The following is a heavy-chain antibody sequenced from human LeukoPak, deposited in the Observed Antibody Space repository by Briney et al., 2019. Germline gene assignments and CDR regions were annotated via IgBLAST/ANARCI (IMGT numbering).Heavy chain of an antibody. CDR1: GFTFSTYV. J-gene: IGHJ2*01. CDR2: ISHDGTVT. Sequence: PGGSLRLSCAASGFTFSTYVMHWVRQAPGKGLVWVSRISHDGTVTSYADSVKGRFTVSRDNTRNTLHLQMNSLRAEDTAVYYCTRDVNLNFFDVWGRGTRVIVSS. CDR3: TRDVNLNFFDV. D-gene: IGHD5-24*01. V-gene: IGHV3-74*03.